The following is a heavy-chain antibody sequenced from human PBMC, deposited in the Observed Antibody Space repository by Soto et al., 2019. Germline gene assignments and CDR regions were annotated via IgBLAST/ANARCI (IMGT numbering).Heavy chain of an antibody. CDR3: AREGTAMVRYYYYGMDV. J-gene: IGHJ6*02. CDR2: IIPIFGTA. CDR1: GGTFSSYA. D-gene: IGHD5-18*01. V-gene: IGHV1-69*13. Sequence: ASVKVSCKASGGTFSSYAISWVRQAPGQGLEWMGGIIPIFGTANYAQKFQGRVTITADESTSTAYMKLSSLRSEDTAVYYCAREGTAMVRYYYYGMDVWGQGTTVTVSS.